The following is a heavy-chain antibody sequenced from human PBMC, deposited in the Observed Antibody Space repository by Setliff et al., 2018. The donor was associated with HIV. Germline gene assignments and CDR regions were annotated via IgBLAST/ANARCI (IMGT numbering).Heavy chain of an antibody. CDR1: GGSISSHY. D-gene: IGHD2-15*01. CDR3: ARVDRCSGGSCYFIDY. J-gene: IGHJ4*02. CDR2: INYSGTT. Sequence: SETLSLTCTVSGGSISSHYWSWIRQPPGKGLEWIGSINYSGTTNYSPSLKSRVTISIDTSKNQFSLKLSSVTAADTAVYYCARVDRCSGGSCYFIDYWGQGTLVTVSS. V-gene: IGHV4-59*08.